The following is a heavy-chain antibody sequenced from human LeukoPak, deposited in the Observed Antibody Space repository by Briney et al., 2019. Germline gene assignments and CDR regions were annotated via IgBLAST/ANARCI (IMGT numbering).Heavy chain of an antibody. CDR3: ARNDKARIAVAGTGY. CDR2: INPNSGGT. J-gene: IGHJ4*02. CDR1: GYTFTGYY. V-gene: IGHV1-2*02. D-gene: IGHD6-19*01. Sequence: ASVKVSCKASGYTFTGYYMHWVRQAPGQGLEWMGWINPNSGGTNYAQKFQGRVTMTRDTSISTAYMELSRLRSDDTAVYYCARNDKARIAVAGTGYWSQGTLVTVSS.